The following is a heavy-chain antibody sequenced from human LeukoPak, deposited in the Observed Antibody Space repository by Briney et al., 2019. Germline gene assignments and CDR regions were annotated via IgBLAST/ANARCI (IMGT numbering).Heavy chain of an antibody. J-gene: IGHJ4*02. Sequence: GGSLRLSCAASGFTFSSYWMSWVRQAPGKGLEWVANIKQDGSEKYYVDSVKGRFTISRDNAKNSLYLQMNSLRAEDTAVYYCAKGYYYGSGSHGDYFDYWGQGTLVTVSS. V-gene: IGHV3-7*03. CDR1: GFTFSSYW. CDR2: IKQDGSEK. D-gene: IGHD3-10*01. CDR3: AKGYYYGSGSHGDYFDY.